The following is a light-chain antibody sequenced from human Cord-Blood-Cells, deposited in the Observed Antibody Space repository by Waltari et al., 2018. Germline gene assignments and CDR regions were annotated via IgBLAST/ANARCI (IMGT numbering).Light chain of an antibody. V-gene: IGLV2-8*01. CDR1: SSNGGGSNY. CDR2: EVS. Sequence: QSAPSQPPSASGSPGQSVTIPCTGTSSNGGGSNYVSWYQQHPGKAPKLMIYEVSKRPSGVPDRFSGSKSGNTASLTVSGLQAEDEADYYCSSYAGSNNFVVFGGGTKLTVL. CDR3: SSYAGSNNFVV. J-gene: IGLJ2*01.